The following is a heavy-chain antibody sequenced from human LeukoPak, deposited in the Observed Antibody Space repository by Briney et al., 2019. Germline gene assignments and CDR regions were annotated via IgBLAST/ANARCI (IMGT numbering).Heavy chain of an antibody. V-gene: IGHV3-7*01. CDR3: ARVRPGIAEAGTFDY. D-gene: IGHD6-19*01. Sequence: PGGSLRLSCAASGFTFSSYWMSWVRQAPGKGLEWVANIKQDGSEKYYVDSVKGRFTISRDNAKNSLYPQMNSLRAEDTAVYYCARVRPGIAEAGTFDYWGQGTLVTVSS. CDR1: GFTFSSYW. J-gene: IGHJ4*02. CDR2: IKQDGSEK.